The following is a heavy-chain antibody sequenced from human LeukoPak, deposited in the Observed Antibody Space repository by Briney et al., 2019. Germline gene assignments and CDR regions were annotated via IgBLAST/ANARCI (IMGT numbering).Heavy chain of an antibody. V-gene: IGHV3-48*01. CDR1: GFTFSYYN. D-gene: IGHD4-17*01. J-gene: IGHJ4*02. CDR2: ISTSSDII. CDR3: AKPNRAYGDYVDFDY. Sequence: GGSLRLSCAASGFTFSYYNMNWVRQAPGKGLEWVSFISTSSDIIYYADSVKGRFTISRDNAKNSLYLQLNSLRAEDTAVYYCAKPNRAYGDYVDFDYWGQGTLVTVAS.